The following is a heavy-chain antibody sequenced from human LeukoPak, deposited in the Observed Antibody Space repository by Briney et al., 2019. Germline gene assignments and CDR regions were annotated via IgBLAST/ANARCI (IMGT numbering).Heavy chain of an antibody. Sequence: SETLSLTCPVSGASISNYYWSWLRQTPEKGLEWMGHIPSSGASSYYPSLESRLTPSIDTYRNYPPLKLHSTTAPDTAVYFCARLGSYHDFWGQGALVTVSS. CDR3: ARLGSYHDF. J-gene: IGHJ4*02. D-gene: IGHD1-26*01. CDR1: GASISNYY. V-gene: IGHV4-4*09. CDR2: IPSSGAS.